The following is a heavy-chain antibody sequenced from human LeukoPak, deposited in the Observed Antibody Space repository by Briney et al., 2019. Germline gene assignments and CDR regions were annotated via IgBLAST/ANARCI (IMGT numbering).Heavy chain of an antibody. D-gene: IGHD5-18*01. CDR3: ARGRTADEFDY. CDR2: IIPIFGTA. J-gene: IGHJ4*02. V-gene: IGHV1-69*13. CDR1: GYIFTDYF. Sequence: ASVKVSCKASGYIFTDYFIHWVRQAPGQGLEWMGGIIPIFGTANYAQKFQGRVTITADESTSTAYMELSSLRSEDTAVYYCARGRTADEFDYWGQGTLVTVSS.